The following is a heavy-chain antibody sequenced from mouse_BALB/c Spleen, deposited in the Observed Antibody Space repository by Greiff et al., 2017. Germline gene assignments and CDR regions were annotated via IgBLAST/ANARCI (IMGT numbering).Heavy chain of an antibody. V-gene: IGHV3-2*02. D-gene: IGHD2-4*01. CDR3: AIYYDYDGGFAY. Sequence: EVKLQESGPGLVKPSQSLSLTCTVTGYSITSDYAWNWIRQFPGNKLEWMGYISYSGSTSYNPSLKSRISITRDTSKNQFFLQLNSVTTEDTATYYCAIYYDYDGGFAYWGQGTLVTVSA. CDR1: GYSITSDYA. J-gene: IGHJ3*01. CDR2: ISYSGST.